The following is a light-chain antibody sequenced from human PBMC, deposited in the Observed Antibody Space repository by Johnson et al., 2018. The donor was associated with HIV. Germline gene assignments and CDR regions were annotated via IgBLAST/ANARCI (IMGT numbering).Light chain of an antibody. CDR3: GTWDSSLSAGV. CDR2: DND. J-gene: IGLJ1*01. Sequence: QSVLTQPPSVSAAPGQKVTISCSGSSSNIGNNYVSWYQQLPGTAPKLVIYDNDKRPSGIPDRFSASKSGTSATLGITGLQTGAEADYYCGTWDSSLSAGVFGTGTKVTVL. V-gene: IGLV1-51*01. CDR1: SSNIGNNY.